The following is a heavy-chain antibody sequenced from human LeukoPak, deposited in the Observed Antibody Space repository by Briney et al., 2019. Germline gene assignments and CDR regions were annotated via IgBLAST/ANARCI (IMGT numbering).Heavy chain of an antibody. D-gene: IGHD2-15*01. CDR2: IYYSGST. V-gene: IGHV4-59*01. Sequence: NSSETLSLTCSVSGGSISGYYWSWIRQPPGKGLEWIGYIYYSGSTNYNPSLKSRVTISLDTSKNQFSLKLSSVTAADTAVYYCARIHRYCSGGACYVLDNWGQGTLVAVSS. CDR3: ARIHRYCSGGACYVLDN. J-gene: IGHJ4*02. CDR1: GGSISGYY.